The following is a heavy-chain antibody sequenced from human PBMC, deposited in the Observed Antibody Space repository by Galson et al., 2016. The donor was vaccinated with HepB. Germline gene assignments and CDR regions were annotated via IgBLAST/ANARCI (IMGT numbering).Heavy chain of an antibody. CDR2: IYSSSYI. CDR3: ATAGRGVIGRGQYYFDY. Sequence: LRLSCAASGFTFSTYTMNWVRQAPGKGLEWVSSIYSSSYINYADSVKGRFTISRDDAKNTLYLQVNSLRAEDTAVYYCATAGRGVIGRGQYYFDYRGQGTLVTVSS. V-gene: IGHV3-21*06. D-gene: IGHD3-10*01. CDR1: GFTFSTYT. J-gene: IGHJ4*02.